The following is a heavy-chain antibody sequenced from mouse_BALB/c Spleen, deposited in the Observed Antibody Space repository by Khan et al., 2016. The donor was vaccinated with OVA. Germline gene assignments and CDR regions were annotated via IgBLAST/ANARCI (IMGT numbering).Heavy chain of an antibody. CDR2: INPTSGYT. J-gene: IGHJ2*01. CDR1: GYTFTTYW. Sequence: QVQLQQPGTELAKPGASVKMSCKASGYTFTTYWMHWVKQRPGQGLEWIGYINPTSGYTDYNEKFKDKATLSADKSSSTAHMQLSSLTSEDSAVYYCARDRIDYWGQGTTLTVSS. V-gene: IGHV1-7*01. CDR3: ARDRIDY.